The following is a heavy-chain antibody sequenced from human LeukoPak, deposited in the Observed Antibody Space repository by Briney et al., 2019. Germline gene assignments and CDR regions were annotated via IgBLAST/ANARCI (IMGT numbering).Heavy chain of an antibody. CDR1: GGSISSSSYF. D-gene: IGHD3-10*01. Sequence: SETLSLTYTVSGGSISSSSYFWGWIRQPPGKGLERIGTIYYSGSTYYNPSLKSRVTISVDTSKNQFSLKLSSVTAADTAVYYCARGTAVPKAYYFDYWGQGTLVTVSS. V-gene: IGHV4-39*01. J-gene: IGHJ4*02. CDR3: ARGTAVPKAYYFDY. CDR2: IYYSGST.